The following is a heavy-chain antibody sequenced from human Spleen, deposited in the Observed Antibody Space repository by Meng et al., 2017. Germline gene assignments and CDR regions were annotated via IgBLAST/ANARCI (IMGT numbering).Heavy chain of an antibody. D-gene: IGHD2-2*01. CDR3: ARGFAPVAPGAFDY. CDR2: INHSGST. V-gene: IGHV4-34*01. Sequence: QVQLQQWGAGLLKPSETLSLTCAVYGGSFSGYYWSWIRQPPGKGLEWIGEINHSGSTNYNPSLKSRVTISVDTFKNQFSLKLNSVTPGDTAVYYCARGFAPVAPGAFDYWGQGALVTVSS. CDR1: GGSFSGYY. J-gene: IGHJ4*02.